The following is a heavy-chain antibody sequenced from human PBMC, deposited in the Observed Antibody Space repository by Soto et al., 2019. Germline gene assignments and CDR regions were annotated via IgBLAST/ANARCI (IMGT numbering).Heavy chain of an antibody. Sequence: GGSLRLSCAASGFTFSSYAMHWVRQAPGKGLEWVAVISYDGSNKYYADSVKGRFTISRDNSKNTLYLQMNNLRAEDTAVNYCARDGRDYYGMDVWGQGTTVTVSS. CDR2: ISYDGSNK. V-gene: IGHV3-30-3*01. CDR3: ARDGRDYYGMDV. J-gene: IGHJ6*02. CDR1: GFTFSSYA.